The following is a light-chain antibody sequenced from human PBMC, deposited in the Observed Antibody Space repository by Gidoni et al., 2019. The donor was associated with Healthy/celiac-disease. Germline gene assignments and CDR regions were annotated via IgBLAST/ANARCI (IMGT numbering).Light chain of an antibody. V-gene: IGKV1-39*01. CDR2: AAS. Sequence: DIQITHSPSSLSASVGHRVTITCPASPRISSLLNCYQQKQGKAPKHLIYAASGLQSGVPSRFSCSGSGTDFTLTISSLKPEDFATYYCQQSYSTPRTFGQGTKVEIK. CDR1: PRISSL. J-gene: IGKJ1*01. CDR3: QQSYSTPRT.